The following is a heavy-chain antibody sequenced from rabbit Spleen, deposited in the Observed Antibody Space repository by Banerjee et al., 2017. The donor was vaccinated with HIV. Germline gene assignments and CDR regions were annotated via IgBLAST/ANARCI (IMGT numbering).Heavy chain of an antibody. J-gene: IGHJ4*01. Sequence: QSLEESGGDLVKPGGTLTLTCTVSGFSLSSNAMCWVRQAPGKGLEYIGWISTTNNAYYASWAKGRFTISKTSSTTVTLQMTSLTAADTATYFCARGGTYGDLWGQGTLVTVS. CDR3: ARGGTYGDL. CDR1: GFSLSSNA. CDR2: ISTTNNA. V-gene: IGHV1S44*01. D-gene: IGHD3-1*01.